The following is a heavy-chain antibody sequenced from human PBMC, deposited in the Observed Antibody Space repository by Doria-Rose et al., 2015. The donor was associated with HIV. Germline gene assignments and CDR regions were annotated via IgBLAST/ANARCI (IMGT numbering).Heavy chain of an antibody. CDR1: GVSLSSPGMG. CDR2: IFSDDER. D-gene: IGHD6-13*01. J-gene: IGHJ4*02. V-gene: IGHV2-26*01. Sequence: QVTLKESGPVLVKPTETLTLTCTVSGVSLSSPGMGVSWIRQPPGKALEWLANIFSDDERSYNPSLKSRLTISRGTSKSQVVLTMTDMDPVGTATYYCARIRSSRWYHKYYFDFWGQGTLVIASA. CDR3: ARIRSSRWYHKYYFDF.